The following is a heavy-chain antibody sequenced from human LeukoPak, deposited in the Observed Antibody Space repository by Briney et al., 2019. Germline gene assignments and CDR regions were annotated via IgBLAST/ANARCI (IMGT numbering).Heavy chain of an antibody. CDR2: ISSSGRSI. D-gene: IGHD1-26*01. CDR1: GFTFSRYS. Sequence: PGGSLRLSCAASGFTFSRYSMNWVRQAPGKGLEWVSYISSSGRSILYADSVKGRFTVSRDNAKNSLYLQMNNLRAEDTAVYYCGREIPSGSYAPDYWGEAILVIVSS. J-gene: IGHJ4*02. V-gene: IGHV3-21*05. CDR3: GREIPSGSYAPDY.